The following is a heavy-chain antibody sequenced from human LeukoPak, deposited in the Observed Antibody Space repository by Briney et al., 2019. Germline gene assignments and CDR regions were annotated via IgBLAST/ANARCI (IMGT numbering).Heavy chain of an antibody. J-gene: IGHJ4*02. Sequence: GGSLRLSCGASGFDFSNNGMHWVRQAPGKGLEGVAFIRYDAANQYYVDPVTGRFTISRDNDQITLYFEMDSLSSDDTAIFHCATDIAVSDSYFDYWGQGTLVTVTS. CDR1: GFDFSNNG. CDR3: ATDIAVSDSYFDY. D-gene: IGHD6-19*01. V-gene: IGHV3-30*02. CDR2: IRYDAANQ.